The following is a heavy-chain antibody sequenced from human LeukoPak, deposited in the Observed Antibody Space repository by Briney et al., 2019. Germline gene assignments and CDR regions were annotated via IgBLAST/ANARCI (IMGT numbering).Heavy chain of an antibody. CDR1: GGSISGYF. CDR3: ARYSTTGGPNWFDP. V-gene: IGHV4-59*08. J-gene: IGHJ5*02. D-gene: IGHD2/OR15-2a*01. CDR2: IHYTGTT. Sequence: SSEALSLTCTVSGGSISGYFWSWIRHPPGKGLEWIGYIHYTGTTSYSPSLKSRVTISVDTPKNQFSLRLSSMTAADTAVYYCARYSTTGGPNWFDPWGQGTLVIVSS.